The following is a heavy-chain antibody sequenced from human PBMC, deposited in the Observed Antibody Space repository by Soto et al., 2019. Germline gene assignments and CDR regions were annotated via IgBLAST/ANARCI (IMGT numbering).Heavy chain of an antibody. CDR1: GFTFSSYG. D-gene: IGHD1-26*01. J-gene: IGHJ4*02. Sequence: QVQLVESGGGVVQPGRSLRLSCAASGFTFSSYGMHWVRQAPGKGLEWVAVIWYDGSNKYYADSVKGRFTISRDNSKNTLYLQMNSLRAEDTAVYYCARALSEKTTWDYYFDYWGQGTLVTVSS. V-gene: IGHV3-33*01. CDR2: IWYDGSNK. CDR3: ARALSEKTTWDYYFDY.